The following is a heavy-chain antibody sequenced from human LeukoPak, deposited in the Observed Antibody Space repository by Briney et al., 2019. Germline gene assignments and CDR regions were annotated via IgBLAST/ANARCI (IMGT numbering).Heavy chain of an antibody. V-gene: IGHV4-34*01. J-gene: IGHJ5*02. D-gene: IGHD3-3*01. CDR2: IYYSGST. CDR1: GGSFSGYY. Sequence: SETLSLTCAVYGGSFSGYYWSWIRQPPGKGLEWIGSIYYSGSTYYNPSLKSRVTISVDTSKNQFSLKLSSVTAADTAVYYCARHREGYDFWSGYSNWFDPWGQGTLVTVSS. CDR3: ARHREGYDFWSGYSNWFDP.